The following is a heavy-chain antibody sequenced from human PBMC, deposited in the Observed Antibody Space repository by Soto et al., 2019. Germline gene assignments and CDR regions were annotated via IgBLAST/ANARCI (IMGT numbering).Heavy chain of an antibody. CDR2: IYYSGST. V-gene: IGHV4-61*01. CDR1: GDSVNSGRYY. CDR3: ARVIHDSTVRIDI. J-gene: IGHJ3*02. D-gene: IGHD3-22*01. Sequence: QVQLQESGPGLVKPSETLSLTCTVSGDSVNSGRYYWSWIRQPPGKGLECIGYIYYSGSTNYSPSLKSRVTISLDTSKNQFSLRLSSVTAADTAVYYCARVIHDSTVRIDIWGQGTMVTVSS.